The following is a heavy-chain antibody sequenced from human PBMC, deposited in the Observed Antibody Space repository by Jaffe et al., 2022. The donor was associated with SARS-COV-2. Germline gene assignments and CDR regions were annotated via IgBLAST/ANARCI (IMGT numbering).Heavy chain of an antibody. CDR3: ARARREVTLDY. CDR2: IYTSGST. V-gene: IGHV4-61*02. D-gene: IGHD2-21*02. J-gene: IGHJ4*02. Sequence: QVQLQESGPGLVKPSQTLSLTCTVSGGSISSGSYYWSWIRQPAGKGLEWIGRIYTSGSTNYNPSLKSRVTISVDTSKNQFSLKLSSVTAADTAVYYCARARREVTLDYWGQGTLVTVSS. CDR1: GGSISSGSYY.